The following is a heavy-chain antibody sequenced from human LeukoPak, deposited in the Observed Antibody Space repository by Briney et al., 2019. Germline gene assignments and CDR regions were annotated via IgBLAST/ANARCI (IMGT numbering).Heavy chain of an antibody. J-gene: IGHJ4*02. CDR2: ISGSGGST. CDR1: GFTFSSYA. CDR3: AKVTGKGGYYDFWSGYPAY. D-gene: IGHD3-3*01. V-gene: IGHV3-23*01. Sequence: GGSLRLSCAASGFTFSSYAMSWVRQAPGKGLEWVSAISGSGGSTYYADSVKGRFTISRDNSKNTLYLQMNSLRAEDTAVYYCAKVTGKGGYYDFWSGYPAYWGQGTLVTVSS.